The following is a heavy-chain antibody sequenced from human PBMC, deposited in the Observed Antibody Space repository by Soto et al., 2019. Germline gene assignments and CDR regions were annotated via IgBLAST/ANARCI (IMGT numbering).Heavy chain of an antibody. V-gene: IGHV3-23*01. D-gene: IGHD2-2*01. CDR2: ISGSGGST. CDR3: AKEGYCSSTSCPDDAFDI. Sequence: GGSLSLSCAASGFPFSSYAMSWVRQAPGKGLEWVSAISGSGGSTYYADSVKGRFTISRDNSKNTLYLQMNSLRAEDTAVYYCAKEGYCSSTSCPDDAFDIWGQGTMVTVSS. J-gene: IGHJ3*02. CDR1: GFPFSSYA.